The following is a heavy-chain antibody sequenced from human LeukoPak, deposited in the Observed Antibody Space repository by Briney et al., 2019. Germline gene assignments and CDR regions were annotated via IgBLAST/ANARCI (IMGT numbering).Heavy chain of an antibody. CDR1: GFTFSSFS. V-gene: IGHV3-21*01. Sequence: GGSLRLSCVASGFTFSSFSMNWVRQAPGKELEWVSSISSSSSYIYYADSVKGRFTISRDNAKNSLYLQMNSLRAEDTAVYYCARDLYFWSGYPVYYFDYWGQGTLVPVSS. D-gene: IGHD3-3*01. J-gene: IGHJ4*02. CDR3: ARDLYFWSGYPVYYFDY. CDR2: ISSSSSYI.